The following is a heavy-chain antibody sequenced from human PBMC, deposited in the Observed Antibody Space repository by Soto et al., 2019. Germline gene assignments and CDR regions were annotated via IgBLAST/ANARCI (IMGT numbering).Heavy chain of an antibody. CDR2: ISYDGSEK. J-gene: IGHJ4*02. V-gene: IGHV3-30-3*01. D-gene: IGHD6-6*01. CDR3: AREVGGSSPPG. Sequence: QVRLVESGGGVVQPGRSLRLSCAASGFTFSRHAMHWVRQAPVKGLEWVAVISYDGSEKYYADSVKGRFTISRDSSKNTLYLQMDSLGPEDTAVYYCAREVGGSSPPGWGQGTLVTVFS. CDR1: GFTFSRHA.